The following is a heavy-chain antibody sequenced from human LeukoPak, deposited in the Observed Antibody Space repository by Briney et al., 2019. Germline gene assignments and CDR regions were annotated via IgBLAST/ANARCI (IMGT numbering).Heavy chain of an antibody. J-gene: IGHJ5*02. V-gene: IGHV4-59*01. CDR1: GQSFSGYY. Sequence: PSETLSLTCAIYGQSFSGYYWSWIRQPPGMGLEWIGYISYSGSTNYNSSLRSRVTISVDTSKNQFSLKLSSVTAADTAVYYCARGGSGYDWFDPWGQGTLVTVSS. CDR3: ARGGSGYDWFDP. D-gene: IGHD5-12*01. CDR2: ISYSGST.